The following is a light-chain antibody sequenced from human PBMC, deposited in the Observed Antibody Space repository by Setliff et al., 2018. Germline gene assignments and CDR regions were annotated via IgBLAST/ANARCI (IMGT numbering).Light chain of an antibody. Sequence: ALTQPPSASGSPGQSLTISCTGTSNDIGAYKFVSWYQQHPGKPPKLIIYEVTKRPSGVPDRFSGSKSGNTASLTVSGLQAEDEADYYCSSYAASYNPYVFGTGTKSPS. V-gene: IGLV2-8*01. J-gene: IGLJ1*01. CDR3: SSYAASYNPYV. CDR2: EVT. CDR1: SNDIGAYKF.